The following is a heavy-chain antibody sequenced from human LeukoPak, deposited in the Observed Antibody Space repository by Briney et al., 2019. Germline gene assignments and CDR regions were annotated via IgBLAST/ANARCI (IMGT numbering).Heavy chain of an antibody. CDR3: ARRGSTDY. V-gene: IGHV3-7*03. Sequence: GGSLRLSCAASGFSFSGYWMTWVRQAPGKGLVWVANIKEDGSEKYYADFVKGRFTISRDNAKNSLDAQMNSLRAEDTAVYYCARRGSTDYWGQGTLVTVSS. J-gene: IGHJ4*02. CDR2: IKEDGSEK. CDR1: GFSFSGYW. D-gene: IGHD2/OR15-2a*01.